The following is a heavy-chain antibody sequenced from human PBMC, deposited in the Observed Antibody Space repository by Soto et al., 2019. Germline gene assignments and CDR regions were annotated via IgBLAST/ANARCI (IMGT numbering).Heavy chain of an antibody. CDR3: ARHGAADHYYYMDV. D-gene: IGHD3-16*01. J-gene: IGHJ6*03. CDR2: VTGSGDRT. V-gene: IGHV3-23*01. Sequence: GGSLRLSCAASGFTFTSHAMGWVRQAPGKGLEWVSTVTGSGDRTNIADSVKGRFTIFRDNSRNRLFLQMNSLRDDNTAVYFCARHGAADHYYYMDVWGEGTTVTVSS. CDR1: GFTFTSHA.